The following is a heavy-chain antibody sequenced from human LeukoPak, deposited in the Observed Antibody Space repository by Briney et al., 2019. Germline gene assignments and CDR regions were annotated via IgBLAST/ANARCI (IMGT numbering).Heavy chain of an antibody. CDR2: ISGGGGST. CDR1: GFTFTSYA. CDR3: AKDNSSGYYYFFGAFDI. V-gene: IGHV3-23*01. J-gene: IGHJ3*02. D-gene: IGHD3-22*01. Sequence: GGSLRLSCAASGFTFTSYAMSWVRQAPGKGLEWVASISGGGGSTNYADSVKGRFTISRDKSQNTLYLQMKSLRAEDTAVYYCAKDNSSGYYYFFGAFDIWGQGTMVTVSS.